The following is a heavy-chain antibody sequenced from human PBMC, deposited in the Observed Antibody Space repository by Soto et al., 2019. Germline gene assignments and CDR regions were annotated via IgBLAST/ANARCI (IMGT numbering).Heavy chain of an antibody. V-gene: IGHV1-2*04. CDR2: INPNSGGT. D-gene: IGHD6-13*01. Sequence: ASVKVSCKASGYTFTGYYMHWVRQAPGQGLEWMGWINPNSGGTNYAQKFQGWVTMTRDTSISTAYMELSRLRSDDTAVYYCARGDSAAVDYYYYYGMDVWGQGTTVTVSS. CDR3: ARGDSAAVDYYYYYGMDV. J-gene: IGHJ6*02. CDR1: GYTFTGYY.